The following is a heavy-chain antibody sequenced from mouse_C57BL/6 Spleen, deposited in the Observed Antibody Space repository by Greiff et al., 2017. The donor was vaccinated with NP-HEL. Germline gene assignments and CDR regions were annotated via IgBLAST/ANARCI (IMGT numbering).Heavy chain of an antibody. D-gene: IGHD1-1*01. Sequence: DVMLVESGGDLVKPGGSLKLSCAASGFTFSSYGMSWVRQTPDKRLEWVATISSGGSYTYYPDSVKGRFTISRDNAKNTLYLQMSSLKSEDTAMYYWARLGVLRYDYAMDYWGQGTSVTVSS. V-gene: IGHV5-6*02. J-gene: IGHJ4*01. CDR3: ARLGVLRYDYAMDY. CDR2: ISSGGSYT. CDR1: GFTFSSYG.